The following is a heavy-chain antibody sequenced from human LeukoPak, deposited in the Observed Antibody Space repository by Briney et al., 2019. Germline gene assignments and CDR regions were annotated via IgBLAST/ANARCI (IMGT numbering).Heavy chain of an antibody. CDR2: TYYRSKWYN. D-gene: IGHD4-17*01. J-gene: IGHJ6*02. Sequence: SQTLSLTCAISGDSVSSNSAAWNWIRQSPSRGLEWLGRTYYRSKWYNDYAVSVKSRITINPDTSKNQFSLQLNSVTPEDTAVYYCARLTCGGGDYDPRCYYYYYGMDVWGQGTTVTVSS. CDR1: GDSVSSNSAA. V-gene: IGHV6-1*01. CDR3: ARLTCGGGDYDPRCYYYYYGMDV.